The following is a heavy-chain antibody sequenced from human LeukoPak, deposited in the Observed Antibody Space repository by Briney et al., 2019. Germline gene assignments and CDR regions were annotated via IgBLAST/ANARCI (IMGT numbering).Heavy chain of an antibody. CDR1: GFTFSSYA. V-gene: IGHV3-23*01. CDR2: ISGSGGST. CDR3: AKAVKGYYYYYMDV. Sequence: GGSLRLSCAASGFTFSSYAMSWARQAPGKGLEWVSAISGSGGSTYYADSVKGRFTISRHNSKNTLYLQMNSLRAEDTAVYYCAKAVKGYYYYYMDVWGKGTTVTVSS. J-gene: IGHJ6*03.